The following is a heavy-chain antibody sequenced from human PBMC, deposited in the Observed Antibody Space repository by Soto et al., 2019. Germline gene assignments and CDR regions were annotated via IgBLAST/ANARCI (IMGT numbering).Heavy chain of an antibody. CDR1: GGSISSYH. V-gene: IGHV4-34*01. Sequence: SETLSLTCTVSGGSISSYHWSWVRQPPGKGLEWIGEVKDSGRTKYTPSLKSRVSISLDTSKNQLSLRLSAVTAADTAVYYCARAGASYDYSMDVWGQGTTVTVSS. J-gene: IGHJ6*02. CDR2: VKDSGRT. CDR3: ARAGASYDYSMDV.